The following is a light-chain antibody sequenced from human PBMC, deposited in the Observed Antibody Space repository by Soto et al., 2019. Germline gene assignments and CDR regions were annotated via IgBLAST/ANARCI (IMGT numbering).Light chain of an antibody. J-gene: IGKJ1*01. Sequence: EIVLTQSPATLSLSPGERATLSCRASQSVSSYLAWYPQKPGQAPRLLIYGASTRETGIPARFSGSGAGTEFTLTINSLQSEDFAVDYCQQYNNWPRTFGQGTKV. V-gene: IGKV3-15*01. CDR3: QQYNNWPRT. CDR1: QSVSSY. CDR2: GAS.